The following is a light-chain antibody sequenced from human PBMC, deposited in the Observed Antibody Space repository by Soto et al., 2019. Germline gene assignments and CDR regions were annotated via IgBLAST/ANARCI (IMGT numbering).Light chain of an antibody. V-gene: IGKV3-20*01. CDR3: QQYGSSPPYT. CDR1: QSVSSSY. CDR2: GAS. J-gene: IGKJ2*01. Sequence: EIVLTKSPGTLSLSPGERATLSCRASQSVSSSYLAWYQQKPGQAPRLIIYGASSRATGIPDRFSGSGSGTDFTLTISRLEPEDFAVYYCQQYGSSPPYTFGQGTKLEIK.